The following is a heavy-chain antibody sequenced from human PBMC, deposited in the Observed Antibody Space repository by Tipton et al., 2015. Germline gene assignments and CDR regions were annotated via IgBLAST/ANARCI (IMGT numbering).Heavy chain of an antibody. D-gene: IGHD3-22*01. CDR3: ARHRSDYYDSSADY. Sequence: SLRLSCAASGFTFTNAWMNWVRQAPGKGLEWVSSISGSGGSTIYADSVKGRFTISKDNSKNTLYLQMNSLRPEDTAIYYCARHRSDYYDSSADYWGQGALVTVSS. CDR1: GFTFTNAW. J-gene: IGHJ4*02. CDR2: ISGSGGST. V-gene: IGHV3-23*01.